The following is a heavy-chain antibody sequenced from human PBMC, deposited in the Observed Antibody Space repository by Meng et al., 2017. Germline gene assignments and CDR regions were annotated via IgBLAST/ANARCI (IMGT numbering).Heavy chain of an antibody. CDR2: IYPGHSDT. Sequence: GESLKISCKTSGYSFTNEWIGWVRQVPGKGLEWMGVIYPGHSDTRYSPSFEGQVTISADVSITTIYLQWSSLRASDTAMYFCAKRRHTPGLKEHNCFDPWGQGTLVTVSS. J-gene: IGHJ5*02. V-gene: IGHV5-51*01. CDR3: AKRRHTPGLKEHNCFDP. CDR1: GYSFTNEW. D-gene: IGHD2-2*02.